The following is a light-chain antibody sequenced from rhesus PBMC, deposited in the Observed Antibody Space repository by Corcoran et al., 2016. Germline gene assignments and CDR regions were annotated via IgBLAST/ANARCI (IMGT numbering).Light chain of an antibody. V-gene: IGKV1S9*01. CDR1: ENVNDY. J-gene: IGKJ4*01. CDR3: QHYKSYPLT. Sequence: DIQMTQSPSSLSASVGDRVTITCRASENVNDYLNWFQQKPGKAPMLLINAATTLQSWVPSRFSGSGSGTDFTLTISSLQPEDFATYYCQHYKSYPLTFGGGTKVEIK. CDR2: AAT.